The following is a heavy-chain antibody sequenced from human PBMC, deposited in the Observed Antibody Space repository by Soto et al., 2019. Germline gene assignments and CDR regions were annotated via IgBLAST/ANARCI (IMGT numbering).Heavy chain of an antibody. CDR3: ARKVAVADRLDY. CDR2: NNHSGST. J-gene: IGHJ4*02. CDR1: GGSFSGYY. V-gene: IGHV4-34*01. Sequence: QVQLQQWGAGLSKPSETLSLTCAVYGGSFSGYYWSWIRQPPGKGLEWIGENNHSGSTSYNPSLKSRVTISIDTSKSQFSLKLSSVTAADTAVYYCARKVAVADRLDYWGQGTLVTVSS. D-gene: IGHD6-19*01.